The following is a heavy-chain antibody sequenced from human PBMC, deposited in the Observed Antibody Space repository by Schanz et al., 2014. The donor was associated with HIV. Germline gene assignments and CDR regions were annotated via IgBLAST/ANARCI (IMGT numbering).Heavy chain of an antibody. CDR2: ISSGGGRT. Sequence: EVQLLESGGGLVQPGGSLRLSCAASGFMFSSYGMSWVRQAPGKGLEWVSIISSGGGRTYYADSVKGRFTISRDNSKNTLYLQMNSLRAEDTAVYYCARGECDFWSGYCPHFHYFDLDVWGQGTTVTVSS. D-gene: IGHD3-3*01. J-gene: IGHJ6*02. V-gene: IGHV3-23*01. CDR3: ARGECDFWSGYCPHFHYFDLDV. CDR1: GFMFSSYG.